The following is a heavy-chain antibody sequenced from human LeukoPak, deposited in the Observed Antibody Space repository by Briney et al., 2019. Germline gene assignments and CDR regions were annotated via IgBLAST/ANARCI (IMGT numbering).Heavy chain of an antibody. CDR3: ARLFGTGWPGYFYYAMDV. V-gene: IGHV3-66*04. D-gene: IGHD6-19*01. J-gene: IGHJ6*02. Sequence: AGSLTLSCTASGSTVSSYYISWVRQPPGKGLEWVSFAYSGGNTYYAGSVKGRFTISRDNSKNKLFLKMSSLSAADTAVYYCARLFGTGWPGYFYYAMDVWGQGTTVAVSS. CDR2: AYSGGNT. CDR1: GSTVSSYY.